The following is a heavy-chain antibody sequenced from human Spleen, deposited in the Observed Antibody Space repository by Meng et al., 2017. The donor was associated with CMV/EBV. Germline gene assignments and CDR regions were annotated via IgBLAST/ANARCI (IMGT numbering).Heavy chain of an antibody. J-gene: IGHJ4*02. CDR1: GGSVSSGSYY. D-gene: IGHD6-6*01. V-gene: IGHV4-61*01. CDR2: IYYSGST. CDR3: AREVDDSSSPFCFDY. Sequence: GGSVSSGSYYWSWIRQPPGKGLEWIGYIYYSGSTNYNPSLKSRVTISVDTSKNQFSLKLSSVTAADTAVYYCAREVDDSSSPFCFDYWGQGTLVTVSS.